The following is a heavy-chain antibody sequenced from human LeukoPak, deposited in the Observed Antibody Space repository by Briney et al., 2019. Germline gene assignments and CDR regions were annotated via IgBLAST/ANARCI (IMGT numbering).Heavy chain of an antibody. Sequence: SETLSLTCAVYGGSFSGYYWSWIRQPPGKGLEWIGEINHSGSTNYNPSLKSRVTISVDTSKNQFSLKLSSVTAADTAVYYCARGGQVVTPNPVDHWGQGTLVTVSS. CDR2: INHSGST. J-gene: IGHJ4*02. V-gene: IGHV4-34*01. D-gene: IGHD4-23*01. CDR1: GGSFSGYY. CDR3: ARGGQVVTPNPVDH.